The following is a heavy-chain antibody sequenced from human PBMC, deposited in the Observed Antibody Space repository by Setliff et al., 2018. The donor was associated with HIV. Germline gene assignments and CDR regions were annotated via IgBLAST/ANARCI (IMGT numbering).Heavy chain of an antibody. CDR2: IYYNGNT. V-gene: IGHV4-59*01. CDR1: GGSISSYY. J-gene: IGHJ4*02. CDR3: AREICGGNSRPFDY. D-gene: IGHD2-21*02. Sequence: SETLSLTCTVSGGSISSYYWSWIRQPPGKGLEWIGYIYYNGNTNYNPSLKSRVTISVDTSKNQLSLKLSSVTAADTAVYYCAREICGGNSRPFDYWGQGTLVTVSS.